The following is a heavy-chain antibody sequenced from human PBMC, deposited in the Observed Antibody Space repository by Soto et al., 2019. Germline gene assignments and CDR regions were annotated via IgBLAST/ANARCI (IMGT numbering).Heavy chain of an antibody. D-gene: IGHD3-22*01. CDR2: FDPEDGET. J-gene: IGHJ5*02. Sequence: ASVKVSCKVSGYTLTELSMHWVRQAPGKGLEWMGGFDPEDGETIYAQKSQGRVTMTEDTSTDTAYMELSSLRSEDTAVYYCATTYDSSAESWFDPWGQGTLVTVSS. V-gene: IGHV1-24*01. CDR1: GYTLTELS. CDR3: ATTYDSSAESWFDP.